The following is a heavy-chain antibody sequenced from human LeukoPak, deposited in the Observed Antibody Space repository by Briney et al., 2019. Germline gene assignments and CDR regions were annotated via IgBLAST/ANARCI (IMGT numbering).Heavy chain of an antibody. CDR1: GFTVSSNY. CDR2: IYSGGST. D-gene: IGHD5-24*01. J-gene: IGHJ4*02. Sequence: GGSLRLSCAVSGFTVSSNYMSWVRQAPGKGLDWVSVIYSGGSTYYADSVKGRFTISRDNSKNTLHLQMNSLRVEDTAVYYCAKVKRHGYNPTWVDYWGQGTLVTVSS. V-gene: IGHV3-53*01. CDR3: AKVKRHGYNPTWVDY.